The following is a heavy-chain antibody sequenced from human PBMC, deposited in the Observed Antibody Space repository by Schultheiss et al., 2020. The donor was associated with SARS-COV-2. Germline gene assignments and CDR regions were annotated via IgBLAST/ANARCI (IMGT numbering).Heavy chain of an antibody. J-gene: IGHJ6*02. V-gene: IGHV1-18*01. CDR1: GYTFSDYG. CDR3: ARDDYGMDV. Sequence: ASVKVSCKASGYTFSDYGINWVRQAPGQGLEWLGWITDYNGNTKSSHKFEGRVTLTTDASSSTAYMELSRLRSDDTAVYYCARDDYGMDVWGQGTTVTVSS. CDR2: ITDYNGNT.